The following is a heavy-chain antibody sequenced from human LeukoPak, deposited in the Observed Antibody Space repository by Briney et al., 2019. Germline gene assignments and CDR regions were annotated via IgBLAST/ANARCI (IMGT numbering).Heavy chain of an antibody. V-gene: IGHV3-21*01. J-gene: IGHJ6*03. CDR2: ISKSSTYI. CDR1: GFTFSTFS. D-gene: IGHD1-14*01. Sequence: GGSLRLSCAASGFTFSTFSMNWVRQAPGKGLEWVSSISKSSTYIYYADSVKGRSTISRDNANNSVYLQMNSLRAEDTAVYYCARNLPPTVQNYYYYMDVWGKGTTVTVSS. CDR3: ARNLPPTVQNYYYYMDV.